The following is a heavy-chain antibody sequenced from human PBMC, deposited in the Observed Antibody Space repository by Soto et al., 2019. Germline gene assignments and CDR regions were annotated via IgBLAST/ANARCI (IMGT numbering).Heavy chain of an antibody. CDR3: AKYSDFGEHGDWFDP. J-gene: IGHJ5*02. CDR2: ISYHGRNK. V-gene: IGHV3-30*18. CDR1: GFTFSSYG. D-gene: IGHD4-17*01. Sequence: QVQLVESGGGVVQPGRSLRLSCATSGFTFSSYGMHWVRQAPGKGLEWVAVISYHGRNKYYADSVKGRFTISRDNSKNTLYLQMNSLRAEDTAVDYCAKYSDFGEHGDWFDPWGQGTLVTVSS.